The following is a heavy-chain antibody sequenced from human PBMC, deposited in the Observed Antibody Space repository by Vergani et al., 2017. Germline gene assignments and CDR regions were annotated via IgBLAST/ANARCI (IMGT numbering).Heavy chain of an antibody. CDR3: ARDSGGYVWGSYEAWFDP. CDR2: VFRYGNV. Sequence: VLLQEPGPGLVKPSETLSLKCSVSGASIDSFYWSWLRQSPGKGLEWIGYVFRYGNVNYNPSFNFRAAIDTSKNQFSLKLSSVTAADTTVYYCARDSGGYVWGSYEAWFDPWGQGTLVTVSS. J-gene: IGHJ5*02. CDR1: GASIDSFY. D-gene: IGHD3-16*01. V-gene: IGHV4-4*08.